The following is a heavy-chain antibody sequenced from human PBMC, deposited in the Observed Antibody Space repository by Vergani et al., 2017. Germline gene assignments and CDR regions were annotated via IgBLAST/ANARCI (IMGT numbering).Heavy chain of an antibody. Sequence: EVQLLESGGGLVQPGGSLRLSCAASGFTFSNYAMSWVRQAPGKGLEWVSTTSGSGGRTYYADSVKGRFTISRDNSKNTLYLQMNSLRAEDTAVYYCAKDVPRPEYYYYGMDVWGQGTTVTVSS. CDR2: TSGSGGRT. CDR3: AKDVPRPEYYYYGMDV. D-gene: IGHD6-6*01. J-gene: IGHJ6*02. V-gene: IGHV3-23*01. CDR1: GFTFSNYA.